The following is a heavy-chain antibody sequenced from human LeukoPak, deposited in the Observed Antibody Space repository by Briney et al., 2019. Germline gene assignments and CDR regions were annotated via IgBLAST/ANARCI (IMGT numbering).Heavy chain of an antibody. Sequence: SETLSLTCAVYGGSFSGYYWSWIRQPPGKGLEWIGEINHSGSTNYNPSLKSRVTISVGTSKNQFSLKLSSVTAADTAVYYCARGTGYGGNAKADYWGQGTLVTVSS. CDR1: GGSFSGYY. CDR2: INHSGST. J-gene: IGHJ4*02. CDR3: ARGTGYGGNAKADY. V-gene: IGHV4-34*01. D-gene: IGHD2-15*01.